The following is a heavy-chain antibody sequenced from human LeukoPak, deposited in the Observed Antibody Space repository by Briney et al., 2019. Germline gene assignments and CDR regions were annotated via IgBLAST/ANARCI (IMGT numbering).Heavy chain of an antibody. CDR1: GYWLTAFY. CDR3: LRDGEYSTGSYYRGSFDY. CDR2: IHPRSGDT. V-gene: IGHV1-2*02. D-gene: IGHD3-10*01. Sequence: ASVKVSCKASGYWLTAFYIHSEQQAPGQGLEWMGWIHPRSGDTRYAQKFQGRVTMARDTSIGTVYMDLSSLGAGRRPGHLCLRDGEYSTGSYYRGSFDYWGQGILVTVSS. J-gene: IGHJ4*02.